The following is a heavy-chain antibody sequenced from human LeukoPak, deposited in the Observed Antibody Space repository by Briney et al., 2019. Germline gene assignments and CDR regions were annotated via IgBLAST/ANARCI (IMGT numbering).Heavy chain of an antibody. Sequence: GGSLRLSCAASGFTFYDYAMHWVRQAPGKGLEWVSGISWNSGSIGYADSVKGRFTISRDNAKNSLYLQMNSLRAEDTALYYCAKGHTYGSGNYFDYWGQGTLVTVSS. CDR1: GFTFYDYA. D-gene: IGHD3-10*01. CDR2: ISWNSGSI. CDR3: AKGHTYGSGNYFDY. J-gene: IGHJ4*02. V-gene: IGHV3-9*01.